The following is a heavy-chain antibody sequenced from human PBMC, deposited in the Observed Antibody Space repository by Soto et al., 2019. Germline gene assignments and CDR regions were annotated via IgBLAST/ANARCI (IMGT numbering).Heavy chain of an antibody. V-gene: IGHV4-39*01. J-gene: IGHJ6*02. CDR1: GGPIISSSYY. Sequence: SETLSLTCTVSGGPIISSSYYWGWIRQPPGKGLEWIGSIYYSGSTYYNPSLKSRVTISVDTSKNQFSLKLSSVTAADTAVYYCARRDYDFWSGYRRSYYYYGMDVWGQGTTVTVSS. D-gene: IGHD3-3*01. CDR2: IYYSGST. CDR3: ARRDYDFWSGYRRSYYYYGMDV.